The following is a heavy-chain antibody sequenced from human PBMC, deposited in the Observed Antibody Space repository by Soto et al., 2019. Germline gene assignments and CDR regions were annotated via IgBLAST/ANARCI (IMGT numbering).Heavy chain of an antibody. CDR1: GGTFSTYA. Sequence: QEQLVQSGAEIKKPGSSVKISCEASGGTFSTYAFSWVRQAPGQGLEWMGGIIPIFGSPRYAQKFQGRVTITADEFLNTAYLELSSMRSDDTAVYYCARYVADLTSSYQDLPEAYYYGMDVWGQGTTVSVSS. CDR3: ARYVADLTSSYQDLPEAYYYGMDV. D-gene: IGHD2-2*01. CDR2: IIPIFGSP. V-gene: IGHV1-69*01. J-gene: IGHJ6*02.